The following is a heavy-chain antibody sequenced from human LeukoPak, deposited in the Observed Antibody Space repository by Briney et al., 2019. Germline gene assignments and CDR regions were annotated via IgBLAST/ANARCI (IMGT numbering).Heavy chain of an antibody. V-gene: IGHV3-33*01. CDR3: ARDRTIHYDILTGYPASYGMDV. J-gene: IGHJ6*04. D-gene: IGHD3-9*01. CDR1: GFTFSSYG. Sequence: GGSLRLSCAASGFTFSSYGMHWVRQAPGKGLEWVAVIWYDGSNKYYADSVKGRFTISRDNSKNTLYLQMNSLRAEDTAVYYCARDRTIHYDILTGYPASYGMDVWGKGTTVTVSS. CDR2: IWYDGSNK.